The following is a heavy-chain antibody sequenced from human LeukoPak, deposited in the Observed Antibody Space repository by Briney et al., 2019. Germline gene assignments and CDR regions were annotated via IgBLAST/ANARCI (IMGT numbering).Heavy chain of an antibody. CDR2: ISGSGGST. D-gene: IGHD6-13*01. CDR3: ARDLSSGIAGNYYYYMDV. V-gene: IGHV3-9*01. CDR1: GFTFDDYA. Sequence: AGGSLRLSCAASGFTFDDYAMHWVRQAPGKGLEWVSAISGSGGSTYYADSVKGRFTISRDNAKNSLYLQMNSLRAEDTAVYYCARDLSSGIAGNYYYYMDVWGKGTTVTISS. J-gene: IGHJ6*03.